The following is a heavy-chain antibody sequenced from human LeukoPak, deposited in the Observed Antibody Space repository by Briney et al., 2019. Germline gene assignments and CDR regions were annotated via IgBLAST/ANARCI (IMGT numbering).Heavy chain of an antibody. CDR1: GFTFSSYA. J-gene: IGHJ4*02. V-gene: IGHV3-30-3*01. Sequence: GVSLRLSCAASGFTFSSYAMHWVRQAPGKGLEWVALVSYDGSNKYYVDSVKGRFTISRDNSKNTLYLQMNSLRAEDTALYYCATHYYDSSGYHSPDYWGQGTLVTVSS. CDR3: ATHYYDSSGYHSPDY. CDR2: VSYDGSNK. D-gene: IGHD3-22*01.